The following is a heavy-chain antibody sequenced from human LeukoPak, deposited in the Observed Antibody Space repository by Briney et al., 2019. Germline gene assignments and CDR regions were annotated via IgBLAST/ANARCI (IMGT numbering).Heavy chain of an antibody. CDR3: ARDYGDGYNLDY. D-gene: IGHD5-24*01. V-gene: IGHV3-33*01. CDR1: EFTFSSYG. J-gene: IGHJ4*02. CDR2: ISYDGTNK. Sequence: PGRSQRLSCAASEFTFSSYGMHWVRQVPGKGLEWVAVISYDGTNKYYADSVKGRFTISRDNSKNTLYLQMNSLTAEDTAVYYCARDYGDGYNLDYWGQGTLVTVSS.